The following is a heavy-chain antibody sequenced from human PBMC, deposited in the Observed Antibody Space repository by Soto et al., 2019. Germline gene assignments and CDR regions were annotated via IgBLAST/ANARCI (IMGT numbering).Heavy chain of an antibody. CDR2: IIPIFGTA. J-gene: IGHJ6*02. V-gene: IGHV1-69*01. D-gene: IGHD3-10*01. Sequence: QVQLVQSGAEVKKPGSSVKVSCKASGGTFSSYAISWVRQAPGQGLEWMGGIIPIFGTANYAQKFQGRVTITADESTSTDYMELSSLRSEDTAVYYCARDYYYGSGSYYNPGDYYYYGMDVWGQGTTVTVSS. CDR1: GGTFSSYA. CDR3: ARDYYYGSGSYYNPGDYYYYGMDV.